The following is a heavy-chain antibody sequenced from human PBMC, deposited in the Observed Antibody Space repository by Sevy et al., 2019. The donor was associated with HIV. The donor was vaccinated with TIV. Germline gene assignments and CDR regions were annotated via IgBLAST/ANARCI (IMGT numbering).Heavy chain of an antibody. D-gene: IGHD5-12*01. J-gene: IGHJ4*02. CDR3: AKDLGATITTYYFDY. V-gene: IGHV3-23*01. CDR1: GFTFSSYA. Sequence: GGSLRLSCAASGFTFSSYAMSWVRQAPGKGLEWVSAISGSGGSTYYADSVKGRFTISRDNSKNTLYLQMNSLGAEDMAVYYCAKDLGATITTYYFDYWGQGTLVTVSS. CDR2: ISGSGGST.